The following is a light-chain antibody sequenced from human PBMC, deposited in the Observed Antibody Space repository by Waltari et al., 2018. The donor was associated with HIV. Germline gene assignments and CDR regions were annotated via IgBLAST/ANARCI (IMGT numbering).Light chain of an antibody. CDR2: RND. V-gene: IGLV1-47*01. CDR1: TSNIGSTY. J-gene: IGLJ2*01. CDR3: VTWDDSLRGVV. Sequence: SVVTQPPSASGTPGQRVTISCSGNTSNIGSTYVFWYQHLPGTAPKVLIHRNDQRPSGVPDRFSGSTSGTSASLAISGLRSEDEADYYCVTWDDSLRGVVFGGGTKVAVL.